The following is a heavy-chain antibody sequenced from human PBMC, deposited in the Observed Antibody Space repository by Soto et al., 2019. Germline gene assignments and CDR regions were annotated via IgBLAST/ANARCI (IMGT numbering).Heavy chain of an antibody. Sequence: PGGSLRPSCAASGPIFASYAMTWVRQAPGKGLEWVSTTVGSGGQTSYADSVEGRLTLSRDNPKNTLYLQMNILLADDTAVYYCAKRTYDDNDLEYFDLWGRGTLVTVSS. D-gene: IGHD4-17*01. CDR1: GPIFASYA. CDR2: TVGSGGQT. CDR3: AKRTYDDNDLEYFDL. J-gene: IGHJ2*01. V-gene: IGHV3-23*01.